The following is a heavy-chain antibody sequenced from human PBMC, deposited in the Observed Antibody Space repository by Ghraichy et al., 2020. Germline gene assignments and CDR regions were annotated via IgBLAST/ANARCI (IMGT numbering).Heavy chain of an antibody. CDR3: ARSQYLPFDCFDI. Sequence: GGSLRLSCAVSGFTFSGYWMSWVRQTPGKGLEWVATIKKDGSEKYYVDSVKGRFTISRDNAKNSLYLQMSSLRVEDTAVYYCARSQYLPFDCFDIWGQGTLVTVSS. CDR1: GFTFSGYW. V-gene: IGHV3-7*03. CDR2: IKKDGSEK. J-gene: IGHJ3*02. D-gene: IGHD2-2*01.